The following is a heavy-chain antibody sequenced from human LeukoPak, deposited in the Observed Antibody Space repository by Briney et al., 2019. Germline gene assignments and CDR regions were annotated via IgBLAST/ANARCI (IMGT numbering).Heavy chain of an antibody. Sequence: SVKVSCKASGGSSTISWVRQAPGQGLEWMGRIIPIIGIPNYAQKFQGRVTITADKSTSTVYMDLSSLRYEDTAVYYCATGVSWPSFFDYWGQGTLVTVSS. CDR2: IIPIIGIP. V-gene: IGHV1-69*02. CDR3: ATGVSWPSFFDY. D-gene: IGHD6-13*01. J-gene: IGHJ4*02. CDR1: GGSST.